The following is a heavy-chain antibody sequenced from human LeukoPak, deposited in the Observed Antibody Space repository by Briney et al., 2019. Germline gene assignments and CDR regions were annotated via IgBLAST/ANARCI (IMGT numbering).Heavy chain of an antibody. D-gene: IGHD2-15*01. CDR2: ISVYSGNT. Sequence: ASVKVSCKTSGYTFTSYGLSWVRQAPGQGLEWMGWISVYSGNTNYAQKFQGRVTMTTDTSTSTAYMDLRSLRSDDTAVYYCARDSRYCSGGSCYFYVFDHWGQGTLVTVSS. J-gene: IGHJ4*02. V-gene: IGHV1-18*04. CDR3: ARDSRYCSGGSCYFYVFDH. CDR1: GYTFTSYG.